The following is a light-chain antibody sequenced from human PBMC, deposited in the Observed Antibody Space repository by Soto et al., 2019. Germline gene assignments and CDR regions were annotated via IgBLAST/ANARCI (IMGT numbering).Light chain of an antibody. CDR1: SSDVGGYNY. CDR3: SSYAGSNNLVV. V-gene: IGLV2-8*01. CDR2: EVS. Sequence: QSALTQPPSASGSPGQSVTISCTGTSSDVGGYNYVSWYQQLPDKAPKLMIYEVSKRPSGVPDRLSGSKSGNTASLTVSGLRAEDEADYYCSSYAGSNNLVVFGGGTKLTVL. J-gene: IGLJ2*01.